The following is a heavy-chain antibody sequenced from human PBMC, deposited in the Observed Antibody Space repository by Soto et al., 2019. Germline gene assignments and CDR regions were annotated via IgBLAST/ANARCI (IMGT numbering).Heavy chain of an antibody. D-gene: IGHD3-10*01. Sequence: QVQLVQSGAEVKKPGSSVKVSCKASGGTFSSYAINWVRQAPGQGLEWMGGIIRIFGTPDYAQRFQGRVTITADESTSTAYMELSSVRSEETAVYYCARQGSNEYYYYGRDVWGQGTTVNVSS. V-gene: IGHV1-69*12. CDR1: GGTFSSYA. CDR2: IIRIFGTP. CDR3: ARQGSNEYYYYGRDV. J-gene: IGHJ6*02.